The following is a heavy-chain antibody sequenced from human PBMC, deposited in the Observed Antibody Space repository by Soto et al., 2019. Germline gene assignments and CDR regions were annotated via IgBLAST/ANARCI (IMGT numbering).Heavy chain of an antibody. D-gene: IGHD3-3*01. Sequence: QERLVQSGAEVRKPGSSVKVSCKVTGGTSTRYAINWVRQAPGQGLEWMGGIVPMFGTSKYAQKFQGRVTITADTSTNIAYMELRSVRSEDTAVYYCNRGSKYDFWSGYLWGQGTLVSVSS. V-gene: IGHV1-69*06. CDR2: IVPMFGTS. CDR3: NRGSKYDFWSGYL. CDR1: GGTSTRYA. J-gene: IGHJ4*02.